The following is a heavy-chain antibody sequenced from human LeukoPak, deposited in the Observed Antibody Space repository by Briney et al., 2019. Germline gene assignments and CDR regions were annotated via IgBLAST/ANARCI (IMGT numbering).Heavy chain of an antibody. CDR2: ISGSGYAT. J-gene: IGHJ4*02. CDR1: GFTFSNYG. V-gene: IGHV3-23*01. Sequence: GGTLRLSCAASGFTFSNYGMTWVRQAPGKGLEWVSGISGSGYATYYADTVKGRFTISRDNSKNTLYLQMNSLRAEDTAVYYCARPISGNKGGYNWRFDYWGQGTLVTVSS. D-gene: IGHD5-24*01. CDR3: ARPISGNKGGYNWRFDY.